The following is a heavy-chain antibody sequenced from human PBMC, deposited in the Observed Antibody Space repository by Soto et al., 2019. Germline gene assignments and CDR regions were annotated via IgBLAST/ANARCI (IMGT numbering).Heavy chain of an antibody. CDR3: ARVSQTWIQLLEYYFDY. CDR2: IYSGGST. J-gene: IGHJ4*02. Sequence: GGSLRLSCAASGFTVSSNYMSWVRQAPGKGLEWVSVIYSGGSTYYADSVKGRFTISRDNSKNTLYLQMNSLRAEDTAVYYCARVSQTWIQLLEYYFDYWGQGTLVTVSS. CDR1: GFTVSSNY. D-gene: IGHD5-18*01. V-gene: IGHV3-53*01.